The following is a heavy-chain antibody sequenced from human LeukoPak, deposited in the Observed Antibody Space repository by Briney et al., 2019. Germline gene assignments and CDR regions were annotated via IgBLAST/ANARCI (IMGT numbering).Heavy chain of an antibody. Sequence: GGSLRLSCAASGLTFSNHSMHWVRQAPGKGLEWVALIRNDGSNKYYADSVEGRFTISRDNSKNTLYLQMNSLRVEDTAVYYCARERGGLQFLDSWGQRTLVTVSS. D-gene: IGHD5-24*01. J-gene: IGHJ4*02. CDR1: GLTFSNHS. CDR3: ARERGGLQFLDS. CDR2: IRNDGSNK. V-gene: IGHV3-33*01.